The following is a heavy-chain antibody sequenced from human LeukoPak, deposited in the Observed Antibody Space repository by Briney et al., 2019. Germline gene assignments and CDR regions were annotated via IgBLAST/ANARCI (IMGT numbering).Heavy chain of an antibody. J-gene: IGHJ3*02. Sequence: GRSLRLSCAASGFTFSSYGVHWVRQAPGKGLEWVAVTWYDGSNKYYADSVKGRFTISRDNPKNTLYLQMNSLRVEDTAVYYCARVHWGNYYLNAFDIWGQGTMVTVSS. V-gene: IGHV3-33*08. D-gene: IGHD3-10*01. CDR2: TWYDGSNK. CDR3: ARVHWGNYYLNAFDI. CDR1: GFTFSSYG.